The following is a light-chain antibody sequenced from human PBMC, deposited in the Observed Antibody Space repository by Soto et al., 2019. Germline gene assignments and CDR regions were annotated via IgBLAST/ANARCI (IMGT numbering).Light chain of an antibody. V-gene: IGKV3-20*01. CDR1: QSVSSNY. CDR2: GAS. CDR3: QQYGSSRWT. J-gene: IGKJ1*01. Sequence: EIVLTQSPGTLSLSPGERATLSCRASQSVSSNYLAWYQQKPGQAPRLLVYGASSRATGLPDRFGGRGSGTDLTLTISRLEPDDFAVYYCQQYGSSRWTFGQGTKVEIK.